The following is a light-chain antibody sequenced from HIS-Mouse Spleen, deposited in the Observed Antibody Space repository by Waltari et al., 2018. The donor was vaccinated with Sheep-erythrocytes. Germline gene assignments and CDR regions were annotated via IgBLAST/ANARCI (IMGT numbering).Light chain of an antibody. Sequence: QSALTQPRSVSGSPGPSVTISCPGTSSDVGGYNYVSWYQQPPGKAPKLMIYDVSKRPSGVPDRFSGSKSGNTASLTISGLQAEDEADYYCCSYAGSYNHVFATGTKVTVL. V-gene: IGLV2-11*01. CDR1: SSDVGGYNY. J-gene: IGLJ1*01. CDR3: CSYAGSYNHV. CDR2: DVS.